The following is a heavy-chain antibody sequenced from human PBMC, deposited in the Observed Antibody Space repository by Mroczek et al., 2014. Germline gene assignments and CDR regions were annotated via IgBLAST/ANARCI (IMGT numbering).Heavy chain of an antibody. D-gene: IGHD5-18*01. J-gene: IGHJ6*02. Sequence: QVQLVESGGGVVQPGRSLRLSCAASGFTFSSYAMHWVRQAPGKGLEWVAVISYDGSNKYYADSVKGRFTISRDNSKNTLYLQMNSLRAEDTAVYYCARDADTAMGTHYYYGMDVWGQGTTVTRLL. CDR2: ISYDGSNK. CDR1: GFTFSSYA. CDR3: ARDADTAMGTHYYYGMDV. V-gene: IGHV3-30-3*01.